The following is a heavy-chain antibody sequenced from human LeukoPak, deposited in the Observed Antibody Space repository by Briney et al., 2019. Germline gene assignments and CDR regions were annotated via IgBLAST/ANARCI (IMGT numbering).Heavy chain of an antibody. J-gene: IGHJ3*02. D-gene: IGHD1-26*01. CDR1: GFTFSSYA. CDR2: IYSGGNT. CDR3: ARGVGQDAFDI. V-gene: IGHV3-53*04. Sequence: GGSLRLSCAASGFTFSSYAVTWVRQAPGKGLQWVSVIYSGGNTYYADSMKGRFTISKYNSKNTLSFQMNSLRPEDTALYYCARGVGQDAFDIWGQGTMVTVSS.